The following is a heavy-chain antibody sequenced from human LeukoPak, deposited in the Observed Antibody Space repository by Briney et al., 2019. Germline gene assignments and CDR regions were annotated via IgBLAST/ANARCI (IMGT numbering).Heavy chain of an antibody. CDR2: IYYSGST. Sequence: KPSETLSLTCAVYGGSFSGYYWSWIRQPPGKGLEWIGYIYYSGSTNYNPSLKSRVTISVDTSKNQFSLKLSSVTAADTAVYYCAMTSSDWFDPWGQGTLVTVSS. J-gene: IGHJ5*02. V-gene: IGHV4-59*01. CDR3: AMTSSDWFDP. D-gene: IGHD2-2*01. CDR1: GGSFSGYY.